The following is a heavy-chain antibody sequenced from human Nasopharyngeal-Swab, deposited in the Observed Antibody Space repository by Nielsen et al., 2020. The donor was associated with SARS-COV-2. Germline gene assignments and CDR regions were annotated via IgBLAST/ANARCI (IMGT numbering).Heavy chain of an antibody. CDR3: ARIPSTLPDY. CDR2: NYPGDSDT. CDR1: GYSFTSYW. D-gene: IGHD5/OR15-5a*01. Sequence: GGSLRLSCKGSGYSFTSYWIGWVRQMPGKGLEWMGINYPGDSDTRYSPSFQGQVTISADKSISTAYLQWSSLKASDIAMYYCARIPSTLPDYWGQGTLVTVSS. J-gene: IGHJ4*02. V-gene: IGHV5-51*01.